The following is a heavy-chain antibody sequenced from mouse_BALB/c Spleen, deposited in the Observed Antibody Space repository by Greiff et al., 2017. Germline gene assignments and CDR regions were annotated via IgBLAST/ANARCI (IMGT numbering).Heavy chain of an antibody. J-gene: IGHJ4*01. V-gene: IGHV1-9*01. CDR3: ARFFITRGYAMDY. Sequence: QVQLQQSGAELMKPGASVKISCKATGYTFSSYWIEWVKQRPGHGLEWIGEILPGSGSTNYNEKFKGKATFTADTSSNTAYMQLSSLTSEDSAVYYCARFFITRGYAMDYWGQGTSVTVSS. CDR1: GYTFSSYW. D-gene: IGHD1-2*01. CDR2: ILPGSGST.